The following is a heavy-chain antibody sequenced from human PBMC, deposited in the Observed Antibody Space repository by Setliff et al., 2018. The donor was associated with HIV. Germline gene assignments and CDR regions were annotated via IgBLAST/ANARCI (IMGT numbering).Heavy chain of an antibody. D-gene: IGHD3-16*01. CDR2: GHHSGSS. Sequence: PSETLSLTCSVSGDSISSSSYYWGWIRQPPGKGLEWIGFGHHSGSSFYNPSLNRRVSISVDTAESQFILKLTSVTATDTAVYYCARWGEPALKAFDVWGRGTMVTVSS. CDR1: GDSISSSSYY. J-gene: IGHJ3*01. V-gene: IGHV4-61*05. CDR3: ARWGEPALKAFDV.